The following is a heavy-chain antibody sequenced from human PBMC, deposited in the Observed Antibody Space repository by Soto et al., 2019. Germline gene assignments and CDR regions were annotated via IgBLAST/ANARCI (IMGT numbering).Heavy chain of an antibody. Sequence: GGSLRLSCAASGCIFSNYAISWIRQAPGKGLEWVSAISGSGDRTYYADSVKGRFTISRDNSKSTLYLQMNSLRADDTAVYYCANWVEGTMVYFDYWGLGTLVTVSS. D-gene: IGHD2-8*01. CDR2: ISGSGDRT. J-gene: IGHJ4*02. CDR1: GCIFSNYA. CDR3: ANWVEGTMVYFDY. V-gene: IGHV3-23*01.